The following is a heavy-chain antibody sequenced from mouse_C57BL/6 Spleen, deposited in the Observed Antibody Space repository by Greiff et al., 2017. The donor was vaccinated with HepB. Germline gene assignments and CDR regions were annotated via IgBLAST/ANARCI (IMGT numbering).Heavy chain of an antibody. CDR2: INPNYGTT. CDR1: GYSFTDYN. CDR3: ARLGYYGSGY. V-gene: IGHV1-39*01. J-gene: IGHJ2*01. D-gene: IGHD1-1*01. Sequence: LKESGPELVQPGASVKISCKASGYSFTDYNMNWVKQSNGKSLEWIGVINPNYGTTCYNQKFKGKATLTVDQSSSTAYMQLNSLTSEDSAVYYCARLGYYGSGYWGQGTTLTVSS.